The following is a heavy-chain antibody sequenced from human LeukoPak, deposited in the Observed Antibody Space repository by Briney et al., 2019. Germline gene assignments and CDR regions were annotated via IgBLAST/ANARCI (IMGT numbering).Heavy chain of an antibody. J-gene: IGHJ4*02. V-gene: IGHV3-23*01. Sequence: GGSLRLSCAASGFTFSSYAMSWVRQAPGKGLEWVSAISGSGGSTYYADSVKGRFTISRDNSKSTLYLQMNSLRAEDTAVYYCARDRGMTYIDYWGQGTLVTVSS. CDR1: GFTFSSYA. CDR2: ISGSGGST. D-gene: IGHD3-16*01. CDR3: ARDRGMTYIDY.